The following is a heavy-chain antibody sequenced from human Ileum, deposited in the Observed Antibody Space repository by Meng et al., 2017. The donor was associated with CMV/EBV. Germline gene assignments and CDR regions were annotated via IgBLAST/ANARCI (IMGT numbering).Heavy chain of an antibody. CDR2: MNDAKGDT. V-gene: IGHV1-3*01. D-gene: IGHD1-26*01. J-gene: IGHJ4*02. CDR1: GYTFTSHA. CDR3: ARGVHSGAYLIDY. Sequence: CKAAGYTFTSHAMHWVRKAPGQRLEGMGWMNDAKGDTEYSQNFQGRVTITRDTSASTAFMEVSSLTSEDTAVYYCARGVHSGAYLIDYWGQGTLVTVSS.